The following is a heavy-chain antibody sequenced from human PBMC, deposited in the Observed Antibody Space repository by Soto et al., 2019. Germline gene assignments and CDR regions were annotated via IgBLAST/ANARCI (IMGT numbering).Heavy chain of an antibody. CDR3: ATVRDGQNMGIAAAVDFDY. V-gene: IGHV3-33*01. J-gene: IGHJ4*02. D-gene: IGHD6-13*01. Sequence: QVQLVESGGGVVPPGRSLRLSCAASGFTLSSYGMHWVRQAPGKGLEWVAVIWYDGSNKYYADSVKGRFTISRDNSKNTLYLQMNSLRAEDTAVYYCATVRDGQNMGIAAAVDFDYWGQGTLVTVSS. CDR2: IWYDGSNK. CDR1: GFTLSSYG.